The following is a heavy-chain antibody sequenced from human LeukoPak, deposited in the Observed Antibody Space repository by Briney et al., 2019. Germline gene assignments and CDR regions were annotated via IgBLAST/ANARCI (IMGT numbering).Heavy chain of an antibody. CDR3: ARSPFSGDDDAFDI. Sequence: GASVKVSCKASGYTFTSYAMHWVRQAPGQRLEWMGWITPFNGNTNYAQQFQDRVTITRDRSRNTVYMELNSLRFEDTAMYYCARSPFSGDDDAFDIWGQGTMVTVSS. J-gene: IGHJ3*02. CDR1: GYTFTSYA. D-gene: IGHD5-12*01. CDR2: ITPFNGNT. V-gene: IGHV1-45*02.